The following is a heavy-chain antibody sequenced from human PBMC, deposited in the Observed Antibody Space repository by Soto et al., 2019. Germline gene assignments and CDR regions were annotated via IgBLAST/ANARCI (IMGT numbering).Heavy chain of an antibody. Sequence: GGSLRLSCAASGFTFSNYGMIWVRQAPGKGLEWVSAITGSGVTTYHADSVQGRFTTSRDNSENTLYLQMNSLRADDTAVYYCAKAMTNYFGSGTYYRADYWGQGTLVTVSS. CDR2: ITGSGVTT. J-gene: IGHJ4*02. D-gene: IGHD3-10*01. V-gene: IGHV3-23*01. CDR1: GFTFSNYG. CDR3: AKAMTNYFGSGTYYRADY.